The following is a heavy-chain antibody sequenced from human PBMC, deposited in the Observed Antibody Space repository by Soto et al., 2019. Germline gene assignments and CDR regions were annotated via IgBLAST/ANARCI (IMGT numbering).Heavy chain of an antibody. CDR2: IYPGDSDT. Sequence: GECLKISCKSSGYSFTSYWISWVREMPGKSLEWMGIIYPGDSDTRYSPSFQGQVTISADKSISTAYLQWSSLKASDTAMYYCARPNYYDSSGLEPYYYYGMDVWGQGTTVTVSS. CDR1: GYSFTSYW. V-gene: IGHV5-51*01. J-gene: IGHJ6*02. D-gene: IGHD3-22*01. CDR3: ARPNYYDSSGLEPYYYYGMDV.